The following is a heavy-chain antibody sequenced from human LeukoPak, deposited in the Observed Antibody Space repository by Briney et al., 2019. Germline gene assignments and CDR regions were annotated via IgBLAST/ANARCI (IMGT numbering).Heavy chain of an antibody. D-gene: IGHD3-9*01. Sequence: GASVKVSCKASGYTFTSYDINWVRQATGQGLEWMGWMNPNSGNTGYAQKFQGRVTITRNTSISTAYMELSSLRSDDTAVYYCAKDSYFDWKRAFDIWGQGTMVTVSS. CDR1: GYTFTSYD. CDR2: MNPNSGNT. V-gene: IGHV1-8*03. CDR3: AKDSYFDWKRAFDI. J-gene: IGHJ3*02.